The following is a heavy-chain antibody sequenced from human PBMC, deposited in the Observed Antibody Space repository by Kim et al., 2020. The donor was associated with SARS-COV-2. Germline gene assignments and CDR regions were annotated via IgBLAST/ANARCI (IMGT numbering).Heavy chain of an antibody. V-gene: IGHV3-30-3*01. D-gene: IGHD3-10*01. J-gene: IGHJ5*02. CDR3: ARGADYYGSGSYHNWFDP. CDR2: ISYDGSNK. Sequence: GGSLRLSCAASGFTFSSYAMHWVRQAPGKGLEWVAVISYDGSNKYYADSVKGRFTISRDNSKNTLYLQMNSLRAEDTAVYYCARGADYYGSGSYHNWFDP. CDR1: GFTFSSYA.